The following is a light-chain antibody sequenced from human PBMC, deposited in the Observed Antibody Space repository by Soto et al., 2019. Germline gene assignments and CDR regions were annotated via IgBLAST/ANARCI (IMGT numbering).Light chain of an antibody. CDR3: NSYSSTSTYV. CDR1: SSDVGGYNY. V-gene: IGLV2-14*03. J-gene: IGLJ1*01. CDR2: DVT. Sequence: QSVLTQPASVSGSPGQSITISCTGTSSDVGGYNYVSWYQQHPGKAPKLMIYDVTNRPSGVSNRFPGSKSGNTASLTISGLQAEDEADYFCNSYSSTSTYVFGTGTKVTV.